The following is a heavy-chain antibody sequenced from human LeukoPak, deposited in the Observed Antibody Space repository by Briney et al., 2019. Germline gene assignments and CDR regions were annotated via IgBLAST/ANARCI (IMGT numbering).Heavy chain of an antibody. CDR2: FDPSDSYT. D-gene: IGHD2-2*02. V-gene: IGHV5-10-1*04. Sequence: GESLNISFKGPGSSFTTYWLTWVPQMPGKGLEWMGRFDPSDSYTNYSPSFQGQVTISADKSISTAYLQWSSLKASDTAMYYCARTYQPLLYDNFDYWGQGNLVTVSS. CDR3: ARTYQPLLYDNFDY. J-gene: IGHJ4*01. CDR1: GSSFTTYW.